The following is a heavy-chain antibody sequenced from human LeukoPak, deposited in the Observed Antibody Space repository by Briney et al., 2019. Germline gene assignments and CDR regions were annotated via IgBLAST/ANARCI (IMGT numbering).Heavy chain of an antibody. Sequence: SVKVSCKASGGTFSSYAISWVRQAPGQGLEWMGRIIPILGIANYAQKFQGRVTITADKSTSTAYMELSSLRSEDTAVYYCAIDTTITMIVVGWGQGTLVTVSS. D-gene: IGHD3-22*01. CDR2: IIPILGIA. CDR3: AIDTTITMIVVG. J-gene: IGHJ4*02. V-gene: IGHV1-69*04. CDR1: GGTFSSYA.